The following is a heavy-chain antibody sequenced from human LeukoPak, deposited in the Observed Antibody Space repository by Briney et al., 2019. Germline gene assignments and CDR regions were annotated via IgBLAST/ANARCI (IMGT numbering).Heavy chain of an antibody. V-gene: IGHV1-69*05. CDR3: AGTLYCSSTSCYNHDAFDI. CDR2: IIPIFGTA. J-gene: IGHJ3*02. CDR1: GGTFSSYA. D-gene: IGHD2-2*02. Sequence: SVKVSCKASGGTFSSYAISWVRQAPGQGLEWMGGIIPIFGTANYAQKFQGRVTITTDESTSTAYMELSSLRSEDTAVYYCAGTLYCSSTSCYNHDAFDIWGQGTMVTVSS.